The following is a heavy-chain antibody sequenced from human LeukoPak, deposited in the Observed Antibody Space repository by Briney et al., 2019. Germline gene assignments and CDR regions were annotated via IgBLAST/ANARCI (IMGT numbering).Heavy chain of an antibody. J-gene: IGHJ6*02. Sequence: ASVKVSRKASGYTFTSYGISWVRQAPGQGLEWMGWISAYNGNTNYAQKPQGRVTMTTDTSTSTAYMELRSLRSDDTAVYYCARGHIVVVPAAIRGSDYYYYYGMDVWGQGTTVTVSS. CDR1: GYTFTSYG. V-gene: IGHV1-18*01. CDR2: ISAYNGNT. D-gene: IGHD2-2*02. CDR3: ARGHIVVVPAAIRGSDYYYYYGMDV.